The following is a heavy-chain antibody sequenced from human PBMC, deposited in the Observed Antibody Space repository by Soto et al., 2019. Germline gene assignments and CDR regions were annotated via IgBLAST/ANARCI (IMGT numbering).Heavy chain of an antibody. D-gene: IGHD6-19*01. Sequence: QVQLQESGPGLVKPSGTLSLTCAVSSGSITSSNWWSWVRQPPGKGLEWIGEIYHSGSTNYNPSLKSRVTISVDKSKNVFSLKLSSVTTADTAMYYCAGGAVAGTSPAYWGQGTLVTVSS. CDR3: AGGAVAGTSPAY. CDR1: SGSITSSNW. CDR2: IYHSGST. V-gene: IGHV4-4*02. J-gene: IGHJ4*02.